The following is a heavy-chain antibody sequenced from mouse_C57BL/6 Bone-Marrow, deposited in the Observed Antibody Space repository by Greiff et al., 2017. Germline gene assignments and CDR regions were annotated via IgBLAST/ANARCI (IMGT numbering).Heavy chain of an antibody. CDR2: IYPNSGST. J-gene: IGHJ2*01. CDR3: ARPGPHSGFDY. V-gene: IGHV1-64*01. Sequence: QVQLQQPGAELVKPGASVKLSCKASGYTFTSYWMHWVKQRPGQGLEWIGMIYPNSGSTNYNEKFKSKATLTVDKSSSTAYMQLSSLTSEDSAVYYCARPGPHSGFDYWGQGTTLTVSS. CDR1: GYTFTSYW.